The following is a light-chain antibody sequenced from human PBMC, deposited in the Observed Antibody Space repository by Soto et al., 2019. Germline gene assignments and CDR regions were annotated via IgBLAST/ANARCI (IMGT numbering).Light chain of an antibody. V-gene: IGKV1-6*01. J-gene: IGKJ1*01. CDR2: GAA. Sequence: ATQMTQSPPSLSASVGDRVTISCRASQGISNYLAWYQQRPGKAPKLLILGAATLQSGVPSRFSASGSGPDFTLTISSLQPEDFETYYCLQDYNYPWTLGQGTKVDIK. CDR1: QGISNY. CDR3: LQDYNYPWT.